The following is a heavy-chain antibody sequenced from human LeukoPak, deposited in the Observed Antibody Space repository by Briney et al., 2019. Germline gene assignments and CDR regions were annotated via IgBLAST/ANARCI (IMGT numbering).Heavy chain of an antibody. D-gene: IGHD3-22*01. V-gene: IGHV4-59*08. CDR2: IYYSGST. CDR1: GGSISSYY. CDR3: ARRIYYYDSSGSFDAFDI. Sequence: SETLSLTCTVSGGSISSYYWSWIRQPPGKGLEWIGYIYYSGSTNYSPSLKSRVTISVDTSKNQFSLKLSSVTAADTAVYYCARRIYYYDSSGSFDAFDIWGQGTMVTVSS. J-gene: IGHJ3*02.